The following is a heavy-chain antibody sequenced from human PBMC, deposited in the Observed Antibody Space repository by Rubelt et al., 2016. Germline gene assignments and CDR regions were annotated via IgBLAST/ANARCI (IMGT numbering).Heavy chain of an antibody. CDR1: GYTFTSYD. CDR3: ARGDKTDYCSSTSCDNGAFDI. Sequence: QVQLVQSGAEVKKPGASVKVSCKASGYTFTSYDINWVRQATGQGLEWMGWMNPNSGNTGYAQKFQGRVTMTRNTSISTAYMELSSLGSEDTAVYYCARGDKTDYCSSTSCDNGAFDIWGQGTMVTVSS. CDR2: MNPNSGNT. D-gene: IGHD2-2*02. V-gene: IGHV1-8*01. J-gene: IGHJ3*02.